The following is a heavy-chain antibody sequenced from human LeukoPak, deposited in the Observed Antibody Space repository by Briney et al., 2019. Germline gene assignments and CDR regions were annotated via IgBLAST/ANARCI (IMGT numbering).Heavy chain of an antibody. V-gene: IGHV3-66*01. J-gene: IGHJ6*02. CDR3: VRERRSGIYGMDV. Sequence: GGSLRLSCVASGIIVNSNYMSWVRQAPGEGPEWVSVLYGGGTTYYADSVKGRFTISRDHSKNTLYLQMNSLRAEDTAVYYCVRERRSGIYGMDVWGQGTTVIVSS. CDR1: GIIVNSNY. CDR2: LYGGGTT.